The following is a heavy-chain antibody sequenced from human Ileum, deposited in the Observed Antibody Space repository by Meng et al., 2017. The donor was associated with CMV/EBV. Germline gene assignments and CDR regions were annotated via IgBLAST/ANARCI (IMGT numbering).Heavy chain of an antibody. J-gene: IGHJ4*02. V-gene: IGHV4-4*07. Sequence: HFQHAVPGLMNPSRPRLLTCGVPGDSISSYHWGWIRQPAGKGLEWIGRIYTSGSSSYNPSLKSRVTMSVDKSKNQVSLKLTSVTAADTAVYYCARDVRLVGHFDYWGQGTLVTVSS. CDR3: ARDVRLVGHFDY. D-gene: IGHD2-15*01. CDR2: IYTSGSS. CDR1: GDSISSYH.